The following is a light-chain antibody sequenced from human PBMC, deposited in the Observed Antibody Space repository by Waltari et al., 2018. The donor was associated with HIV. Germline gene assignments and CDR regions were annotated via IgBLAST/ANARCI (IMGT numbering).Light chain of an antibody. CDR2: EAA. V-gene: IGKV3-15*01. CDR1: QSISAK. CDR3: QQYDSGPRGIT. Sequence: EIVMTQSPPTLSVSPGQRVTLSCRASQSISAKVAWYQQSPGQAPRLLIYEAATRPTGIPDRFSGSGSGTEFTLTMSSLQSEDFATYFCQQYDSGPRGITFGQGTMLEIK. J-gene: IGKJ2*01.